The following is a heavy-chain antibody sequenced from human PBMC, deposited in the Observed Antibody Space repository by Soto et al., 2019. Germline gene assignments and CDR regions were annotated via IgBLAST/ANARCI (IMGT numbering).Heavy chain of an antibody. J-gene: IGHJ6*02. D-gene: IGHD3-9*01. CDR1: GFTFSSYG. CDR2: IWYDGSNK. Sequence: TGGSLRLSCAASGFTFSSYGMHWVRQAPGKGLEWVAVIWYDGSNKYYADSVKGRFTISRDNSKNTLYLQMNSLRAEDTAVYYCARGLNDIYGMDVWGQGTTVTVSS. V-gene: IGHV3-33*01. CDR3: ARGLNDIYGMDV.